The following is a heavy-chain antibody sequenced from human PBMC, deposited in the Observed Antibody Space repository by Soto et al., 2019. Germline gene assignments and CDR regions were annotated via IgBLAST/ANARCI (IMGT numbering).Heavy chain of an antibody. CDR1: GASVSSGSLY. D-gene: IGHD6-19*01. V-gene: IGHV4-61*01. CDR3: ARVPLRYSSSHNFDS. CDR2: IYNNETF. Sequence: SETLSLTCSVSGASVSSGSLYWSWVRQPPGKGLEWIGFIYNNETFNYNPSLKSRVTLSVDTSKHQFSLKLSSVTAADTAVYYCARVPLRYSSSHNFDSWGQGALVTVSS. J-gene: IGHJ4*02.